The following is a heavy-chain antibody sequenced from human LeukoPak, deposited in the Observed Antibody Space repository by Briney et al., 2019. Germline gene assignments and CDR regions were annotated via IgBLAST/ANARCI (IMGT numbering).Heavy chain of an antibody. CDR2: INPNSGGT. CDR3: ARVRYYYDSSGYFNY. V-gene: IGHV1-2*06. Sequence: ASVKVSCNASGYTFTGYYMHWVRQAPGQGLEWMGRINPNSGGTNYAQKFQGRVTMTRDTSISTAYMELSRLRSDDTAVYYCARVRYYYDSSGYFNYWGQGTLVTVSS. D-gene: IGHD3-22*01. J-gene: IGHJ4*02. CDR1: GYTFTGYY.